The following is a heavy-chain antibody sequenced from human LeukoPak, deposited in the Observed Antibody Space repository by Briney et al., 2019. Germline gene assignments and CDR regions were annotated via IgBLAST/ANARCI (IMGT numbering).Heavy chain of an antibody. CDR3: ARSTRIAVAGNPLGY. D-gene: IGHD6-19*01. V-gene: IGHV1-2*02. CDR2: INPNSGGT. Sequence: ASVKVSCKASGYTFTGYYMHWVRQAPGQGLEWMGWINPNSGGTNYAQKFQGRVTMTRDTSISTAYMELSRLRSDDTAAYYCARSTRIAVAGNPLGYWGQGTLVTVSS. CDR1: GYTFTGYY. J-gene: IGHJ4*02.